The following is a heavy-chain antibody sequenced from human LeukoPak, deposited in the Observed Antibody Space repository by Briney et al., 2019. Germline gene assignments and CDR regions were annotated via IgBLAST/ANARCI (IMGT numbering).Heavy chain of an antibody. Sequence: ASVKVSCKASGYNFSKNAMNWVRQAPGQGLEWMGWINTITGNPTYAQGFTGRFVFSVDTSVSTVHLQINNLKADDTAVYYCTGDDLEVLNYWGQGTLVTVSS. CDR1: GYNFSKNA. J-gene: IGHJ1*01. V-gene: IGHV7-4-1*02. CDR3: TGDDLEVLNY. CDR2: INTITGNP. D-gene: IGHD1-1*01.